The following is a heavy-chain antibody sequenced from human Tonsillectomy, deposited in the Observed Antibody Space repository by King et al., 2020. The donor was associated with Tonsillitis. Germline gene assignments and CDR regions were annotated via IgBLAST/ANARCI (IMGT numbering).Heavy chain of an antibody. V-gene: IGHV1-24*01. Sequence: GQLVQSGAEVKKPGASVKVSCKVSGYTLTELSMHWVRQAPGKGLEWMGGFDPEDSETIYAEKFQGRVTMTEDTSIDTAYMELSSLRSEDTAVYYCATDRGRGWSGGIDYWGQGTLVIVSS. J-gene: IGHJ4*02. CDR1: GYTLTELS. CDR3: ATDRGRGWSGGIDY. CDR2: FDPEDSET. D-gene: IGHD6-19*01.